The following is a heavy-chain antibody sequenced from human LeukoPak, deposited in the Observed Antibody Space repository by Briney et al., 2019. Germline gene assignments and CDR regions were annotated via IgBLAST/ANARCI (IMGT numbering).Heavy chain of an antibody. CDR1: GFTFSSYA. J-gene: IGHJ4*02. CDR3: ATDQGFDY. CDR2: ITGSGDTT. Sequence: GGSLRLSCAASGFTFSSYAVTWVRQAPGKGLEWVSGITGSGDTTFYADSVKGRFTISRDNSRNTLYLQMHSLRAEDTAVYYCATDQGFDYWGQGTLVTVSS. V-gene: IGHV3-23*01.